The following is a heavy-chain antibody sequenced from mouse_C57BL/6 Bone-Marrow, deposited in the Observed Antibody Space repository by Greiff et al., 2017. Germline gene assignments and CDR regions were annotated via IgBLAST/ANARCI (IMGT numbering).Heavy chain of an antibody. CDR1: GYTFTSYW. CDR3: ARWETGPLED. J-gene: IGHJ2*01. CDR2: IDPSDSYT. Sequence: VQLQQPGAELVRPGTSVKLSCKASGYTFTSYWMHWVKQRPGQGLEWIGVIDPSDSYTNYNQKFKGKATLTVDTSSSTAYMQLSSLTSADSAVYYCARWETGPLEDWGQGTTLTVSS. D-gene: IGHD4-1*01. V-gene: IGHV1-59*01.